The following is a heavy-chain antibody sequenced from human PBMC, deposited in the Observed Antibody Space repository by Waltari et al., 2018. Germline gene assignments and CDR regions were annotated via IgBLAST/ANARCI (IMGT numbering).Heavy chain of an antibody. D-gene: IGHD3-22*01. CDR1: GGSISSGGYS. J-gene: IGHJ3*02. V-gene: IGHV4-30-2*01. CDR3: ARAPIYYYDSRADAFDI. Sequence: QLQLQESGSGLVKPSQTLSLTCAVSGGSISSGGYSWSWIRQPPGKGLEWIGYIYHSGSTYSNPSLKSRVTISVDRSKNQFSLKLSSVTAADTAVYYCARAPIYYYDSRADAFDIWGQGTMVTVSS. CDR2: IYHSGST.